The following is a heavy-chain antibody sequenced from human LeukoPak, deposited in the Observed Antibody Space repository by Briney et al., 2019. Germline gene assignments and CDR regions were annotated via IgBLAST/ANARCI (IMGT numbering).Heavy chain of an antibody. Sequence: GWALRLSFASSVCTVINNYRHGLGPARARGRDGVSVIYSGCSTYYTHSRKGRVTISRANSKNTLYLQMNRLRAEDTAVYYCATRYCSGGSCYYHPAEYFQHWGQATLVTVSS. CDR2: IYSGCST. CDR1: VCTVINNY. D-gene: IGHD2-15*01. CDR3: ATRYCSGGSCYYHPAEYFQH. V-gene: IGHV3-66*04. J-gene: IGHJ1*01.